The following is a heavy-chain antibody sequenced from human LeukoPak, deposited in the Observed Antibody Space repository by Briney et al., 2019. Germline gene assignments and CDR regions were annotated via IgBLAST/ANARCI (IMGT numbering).Heavy chain of an antibody. CDR2: ISGSGGST. Sequence: GGSLRLSCAASGFTFSSFALNWVRQAPGKGLEWVSGISGSGGSTYYADSVKGRFTISRDNSKNTLYLQMNGLRAEDTAVYYCARGASGYSYGWGQGTLVTVSS. V-gene: IGHV3-23*01. CDR1: GFTFSSFA. CDR3: ARGASGYSYG. D-gene: IGHD5-18*01. J-gene: IGHJ4*02.